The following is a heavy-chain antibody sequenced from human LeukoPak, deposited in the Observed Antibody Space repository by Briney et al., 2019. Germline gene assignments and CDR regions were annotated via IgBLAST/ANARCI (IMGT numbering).Heavy chain of an antibody. CDR3: ARDRGCTTSSCYRTGLRWFDP. CDR1: GDSFTTYY. CDR2: INPKDGST. V-gene: IGHV1-46*01. D-gene: IGHD2-2*01. J-gene: IGHJ5*02. Sequence: ASVKVSCKTSGDSFTTYYFHWVRQAPGQGLEWVATINPKDGSTNYAENFRGRVTLTRDTSTTTLYMDLHSLESADTAVYYCARDRGCTTSSCYRTGLRWFDPWGQGTLVIVSS.